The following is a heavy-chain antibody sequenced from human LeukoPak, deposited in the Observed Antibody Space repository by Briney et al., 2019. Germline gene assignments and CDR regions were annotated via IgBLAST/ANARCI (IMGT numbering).Heavy chain of an antibody. Sequence: GGSLRLSCAASGFMFSSYWMSWVRQAPGKGLEWVANIKQDGSEKYYVDSVKGRFTISRDNAKNSLYLQMNSLRAEDTAVYYCAREGGILWAPGPWGQGTLVTVSS. J-gene: IGHJ5*02. V-gene: IGHV3-7*01. CDR2: IKQDGSEK. CDR3: AREGGILWAPGP. CDR1: GFMFSSYW. D-gene: IGHD2-21*01.